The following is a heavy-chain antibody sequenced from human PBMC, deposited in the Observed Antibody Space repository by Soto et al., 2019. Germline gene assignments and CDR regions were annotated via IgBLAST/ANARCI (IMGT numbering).Heavy chain of an antibody. CDR1: GYTFSNSS. D-gene: IGHD3-16*01. CDR3: ARNASGGFDS. V-gene: IGHV1-18*01. Sequence: QVQLVQSGAQVKKPGASVKVSCKASGYTFSNSSINWVRQATGQGLECMGWISVYNGNTNYAQTLQGRVTMSTDTSTGTAYMELRSLRSDDTAVYYCARNASGGFDSWGQGTLVTVSS. J-gene: IGHJ4*02. CDR2: ISVYNGNT.